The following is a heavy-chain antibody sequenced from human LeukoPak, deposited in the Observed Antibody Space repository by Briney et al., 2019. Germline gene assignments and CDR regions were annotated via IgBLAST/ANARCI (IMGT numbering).Heavy chain of an antibody. J-gene: IGHJ4*02. D-gene: IGHD3-16*02. V-gene: IGHV4-38-2*02. CDR3: ARGYYDYVWGSYRYSLFDY. CDR2: IYHSGST. CDR1: GYSISSGYY. Sequence: SETLSLTCTVSGYSISSGYYWGWIRQPPGKGLEWIGSIYHSGSTYYNPSLKSRVTISVDTSKNQFSLKLSSVTAADTAVYYCARGYYDYVWGSYRYSLFDYWGQGTLVTVSS.